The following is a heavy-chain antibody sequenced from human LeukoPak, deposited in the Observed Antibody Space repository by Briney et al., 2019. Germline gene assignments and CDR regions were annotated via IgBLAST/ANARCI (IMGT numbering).Heavy chain of an antibody. J-gene: IGHJ6*03. D-gene: IGHD6-25*01. V-gene: IGHV4-59*01. CDR2: IYYSGST. Sequence: SETLSLTCTVSGGSISSYYWGWIRQPPGKGLEWIGYIYYSGSTNYNPSLKSRVTISVDTSKNQFSLKLSSVTAADTAVYYCARVGAASAYYYYYMDVWGKGTTVTVSS. CDR1: GGSISSYY. CDR3: ARVGAASAYYYYYMDV.